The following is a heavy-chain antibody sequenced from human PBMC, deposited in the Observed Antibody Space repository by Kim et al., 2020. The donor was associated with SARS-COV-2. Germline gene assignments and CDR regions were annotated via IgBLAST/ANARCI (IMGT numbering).Heavy chain of an antibody. CDR2: ISYDGSNK. Sequence: GGSLRLSCAASGFTFSSYAMHWVRQAPGKGLEWVAVISYDGSNKYYADSVKGRFTISRDNSKNTLYLQMNSLRAEDTAVYYCARGSNCVGYCDYWGQGNLVSVSS. V-gene: IGHV3-30-3*01. J-gene: IGHJ4*02. D-gene: IGHD4-4*01. CDR1: GFTFSSYA. CDR3: ARGSNCVGYCDY.